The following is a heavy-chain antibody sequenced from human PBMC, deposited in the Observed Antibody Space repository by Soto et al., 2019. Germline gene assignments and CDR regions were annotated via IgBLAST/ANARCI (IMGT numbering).Heavy chain of an antibody. V-gene: IGHV1-18*01. CDR2: ISAYNGNT. CDR3: ARVQVIFGVRGADYYYYGMDV. CDR1: GYTFTSYG. D-gene: IGHD3-10*01. J-gene: IGHJ6*02. Sequence: ASVKVSCKASGYTFTSYGISWVRQAPGQGLEWMGWISAYNGNTNYAQKLQGRVTMTADESTSTAYMELSSLRSEDTAVYYCARVQVIFGVRGADYYYYGMDVWGQGTTVTVSS.